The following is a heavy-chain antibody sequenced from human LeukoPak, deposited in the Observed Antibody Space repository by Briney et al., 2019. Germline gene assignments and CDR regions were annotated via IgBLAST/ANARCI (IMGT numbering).Heavy chain of an antibody. D-gene: IGHD6-6*01. V-gene: IGHV3-23*01. J-gene: IGHJ4*02. CDR1: GFTFSSYA. CDR2: IIGSGGST. Sequence: GGSLRLSCAASGFTFSSYAMSWVRQAPGKGLEWVSAIIGSGGSTYYADSVKGRFTISRDDSKNTLYLQMNSLRAEDKAVYYCAKAFRRGSSYYFYYWGQGTLVTVPS. CDR3: AKAFRRGSSYYFYY.